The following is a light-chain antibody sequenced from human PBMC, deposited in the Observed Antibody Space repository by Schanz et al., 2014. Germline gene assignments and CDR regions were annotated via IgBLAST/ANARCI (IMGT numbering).Light chain of an antibody. CDR2: DVS. V-gene: IGLV2-14*02. Sequence: QSALTQPASVSGSPGQSITISCTGTSSDVGKYNLVSWYQQHPGKVPKLMIYDVSKRPSGVPDRFSGSKSGNTASLTISGLQAEDEADYYCSSYGGNLGVFGTGTKLTVL. J-gene: IGLJ1*01. CDR1: SSDVGKYNL. CDR3: SSYGGNLGV.